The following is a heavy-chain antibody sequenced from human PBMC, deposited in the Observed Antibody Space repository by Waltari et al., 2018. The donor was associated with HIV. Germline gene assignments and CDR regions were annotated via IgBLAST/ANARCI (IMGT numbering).Heavy chain of an antibody. Sequence: EVQLVESGGGLVKPGGSLRLSCAASGFTFSSYSMNWVRQAPGKGLEWVSSISSSSSYIYYADSVKGRFTISRDNAKNSLYLQMNSLRAEDTAVYYCARDYVLAAEYYYYGMDVWGQGTTVTVSS. CDR2: ISSSSSYI. J-gene: IGHJ6*02. CDR1: GFTFSSYS. V-gene: IGHV3-21*01. CDR3: ARDYVLAAEYYYYGMDV. D-gene: IGHD2-15*01.